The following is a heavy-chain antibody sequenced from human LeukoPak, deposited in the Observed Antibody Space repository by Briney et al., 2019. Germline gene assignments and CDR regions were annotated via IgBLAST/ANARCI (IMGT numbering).Heavy chain of an antibody. CDR3: ARHRLRWLGKPGGVDY. CDR2: IYYSGST. J-gene: IGHJ4*02. CDR1: GGSISSSSYY. Sequence: KPSETLSLTCTVSGGSISSSSYYWGWIRQPPGKGLEWIGSIYYSGSTYYNPSLKSRVTISVDTSKNQFSLKLSSVTAADTAVYYCARHRLRWLGKPGGVDYWGQGTVVTVSS. D-gene: IGHD6-19*01. V-gene: IGHV4-39*01.